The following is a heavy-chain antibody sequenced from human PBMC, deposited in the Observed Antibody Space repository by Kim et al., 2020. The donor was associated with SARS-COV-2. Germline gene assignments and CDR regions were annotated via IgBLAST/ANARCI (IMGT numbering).Heavy chain of an antibody. CDR3: ARVKAITMVRGVIIPIDY. J-gene: IGHJ4*02. D-gene: IGHD3-10*01. CDR2: ISAYNGNT. CDR1: GYTFTSYG. V-gene: IGHV1-18*04. Sequence: ASVKVSCKASGYTFTSYGISWVRQAPGQGLEWMGWISAYNGNTNYAQKLQGRVTMTTDTSTSTAYMELRSLRSDDTAVYYCARVKAITMVRGVIIPIDYWGQGTLVTVSS.